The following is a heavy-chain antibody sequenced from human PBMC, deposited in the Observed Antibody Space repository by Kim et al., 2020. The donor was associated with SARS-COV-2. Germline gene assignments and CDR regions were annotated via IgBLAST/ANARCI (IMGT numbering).Heavy chain of an antibody. CDR1: GFTFSSYW. CDR3: ARGGGVAILAY. CDR2: MSKDGSEK. J-gene: IGHJ4*01. V-gene: IGHV3-7*03. Sequence: GGSLRLSCAVSGFTFSSYWMSWVRQAPGKGLEWVAKMSKDGSEKYYVDSVTGRFTISRDNANNLVYLQMNNLRVEDTAMYYCARGGGVAILAYWGHGSLV. D-gene: IGHD3-16*01.